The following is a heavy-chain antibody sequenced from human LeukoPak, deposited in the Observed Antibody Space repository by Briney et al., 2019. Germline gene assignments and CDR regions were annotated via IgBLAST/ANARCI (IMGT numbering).Heavy chain of an antibody. CDR1: GFTFSSYG. CDR2: ISYDGSNK. Sequence: PGGSLRLSCAASGFTFSSYGIHWVRQAPGKGLEWVAVISYDGSNKYYADSVKGRFTISRDNSRNTVYLQMNSLRVEDTAMYYCAQESGYYGSGSYYDWGQGAMVTVSS. V-gene: IGHV3-30*18. CDR3: AQESGYYGSGSYYD. D-gene: IGHD3-10*01. J-gene: IGHJ4*02.